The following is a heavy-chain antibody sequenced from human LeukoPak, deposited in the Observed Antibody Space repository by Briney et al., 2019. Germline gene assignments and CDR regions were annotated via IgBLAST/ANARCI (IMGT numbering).Heavy chain of an antibody. CDR2: INQDGGEK. CDR1: GFTFSSYW. J-gene: IGHJ4*02. Sequence: GGSLRLSCAASGFTFSSYWMSWVRQAPGKGLEWVANINQDGGEKYYVDSVKGRFTISRDNAKNSLYLQINSLRAEDTAMYYCASSMWFGMRKIDYWGQGTLVTVSS. CDR3: ASSMWFGMRKIDY. D-gene: IGHD3-10*01. V-gene: IGHV3-7*03.